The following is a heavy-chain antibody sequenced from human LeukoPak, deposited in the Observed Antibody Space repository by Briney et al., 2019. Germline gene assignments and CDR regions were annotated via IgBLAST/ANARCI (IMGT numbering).Heavy chain of an antibody. CDR2: ISSSSSYT. D-gene: IGHD1-1*01. CDR1: GFIISYYY. V-gene: IGHV3-11*06. CDR3: AKDSSEEYACQRDY. J-gene: IGHJ1*01. Sequence: GRSQIFCKASSGFIISYYYRSVIRQAPGKGLEWVSYISSSSSYTNYADSVKGRFTISRDNAKNSLYLQMNSLRAEDTAVYYWAKDSSEEYACQRDYWGQGTLVTVSS.